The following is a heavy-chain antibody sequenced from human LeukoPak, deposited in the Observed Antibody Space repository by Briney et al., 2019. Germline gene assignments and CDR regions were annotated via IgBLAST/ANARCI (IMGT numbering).Heavy chain of an antibody. CDR1: GFTFSSYA. D-gene: IGHD4-17*01. Sequence: GGSLRLSCAASGFTFSSYAMSWVRQAPGKGLEWVSAISGSGDSTYYADSVKGRFTISRDNSKHTLYPQMNSLRAEDTAVYYCAQGHDYGDLIIDYWGQGTLVTVSS. CDR2: ISGSGDST. V-gene: IGHV3-23*01. CDR3: AQGHDYGDLIIDY. J-gene: IGHJ4*02.